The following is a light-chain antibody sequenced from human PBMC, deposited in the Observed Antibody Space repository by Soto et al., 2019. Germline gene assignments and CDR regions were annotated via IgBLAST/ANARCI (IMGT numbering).Light chain of an antibody. V-gene: IGKV3-20*01. CDR3: LQYVSSPWT. Sequence: EIVLTQSAATLSLSLGERATLSCRASQTVGGRYLAWFQQKPGQTPRLLIYGASTRAAGVPDRFSGSGSGTDFSLTINRLEPEDFAVYYGLQYVSSPWTFGQGTKVEV. J-gene: IGKJ1*01. CDR1: QTVGGRY. CDR2: GAS.